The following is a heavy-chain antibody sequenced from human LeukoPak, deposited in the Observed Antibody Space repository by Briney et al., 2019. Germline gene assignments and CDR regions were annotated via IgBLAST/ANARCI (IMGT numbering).Heavy chain of an antibody. V-gene: IGHV4-30-2*01. Sequence: SETLSLTCAVSGGSISSGGYSWSWIRQPPGKGLEWIGYIYHSGSTYYTPSLKSRVTVSVDTSKNQFSLKLSSVTAADTAVYYCARGRGIAARPRYYYYMDVWGKGTTVTVSS. CDR2: IYHSGST. J-gene: IGHJ6*03. CDR1: GGSISSGGYS. CDR3: ARGRGIAARPRYYYYMDV. D-gene: IGHD6-6*01.